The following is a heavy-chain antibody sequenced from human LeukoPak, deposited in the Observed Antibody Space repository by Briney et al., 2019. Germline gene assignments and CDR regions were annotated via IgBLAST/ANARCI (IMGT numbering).Heavy chain of an antibody. J-gene: IGHJ4*02. CDR3: AKGGYSSSSSFDY. CDR2: ISSSGSST. V-gene: IGHV3-23*01. Sequence: PGGSLRLSCAASGFTFDNYAMNWVRQAPGKGLEWVSGISSSGSSTYYADSVKGRFTISRDNSKNTLYLQMNSLRADDTAVYYCAKGGYSSSSSFDYWGQGTLVTVSS. D-gene: IGHD6-13*01. CDR1: GFTFDNYA.